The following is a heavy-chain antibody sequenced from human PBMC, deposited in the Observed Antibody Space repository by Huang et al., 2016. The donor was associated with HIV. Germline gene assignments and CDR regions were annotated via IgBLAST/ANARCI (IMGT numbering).Heavy chain of an antibody. CDR3: ALKGDSSGWEYFRH. D-gene: IGHD6-19*01. Sequence: QVQLVESGGGVVQPGRSLRLSCSASGFIFSNYGVHWVRQAPGKGLEWGALISYDVSNKYYTDSVKGRFSISRDNSKNTLYLQMNSLRAEDTAVYYCALKGDSSGWEYFRHWGQGTLVTVSS. CDR2: ISYDVSNK. CDR1: GFIFSNYG. J-gene: IGHJ1*01. V-gene: IGHV3-30*03.